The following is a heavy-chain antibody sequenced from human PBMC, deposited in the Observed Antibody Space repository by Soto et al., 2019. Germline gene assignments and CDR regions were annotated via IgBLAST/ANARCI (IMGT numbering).Heavy chain of an antibody. D-gene: IGHD2-15*01. CDR3: VSKLGSCTGGSCNWYFDL. V-gene: IGHV4-34*01. J-gene: IGHJ2*01. CDR1: GLSFSCFY. CDR2: INHSGST. Sequence: SETLSLTCAVYGLSFSCFYVILIRQTPGKGLEWIGEINHSGSTNYNPSLKSRVTISADTSKNQFSLQLSSVTAADTAVYYCVSKLGSCTGGSCNWYFDLWGRGTLVTVSS.